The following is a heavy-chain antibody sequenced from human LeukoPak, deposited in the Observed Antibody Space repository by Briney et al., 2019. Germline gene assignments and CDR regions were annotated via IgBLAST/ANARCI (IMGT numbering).Heavy chain of an antibody. CDR2: ISYDGSEK. CDR1: GLTLSSYV. D-gene: IGHD6-13*01. J-gene: IGHJ4*02. CDR3: AILHSSWPLDK. V-gene: IGHV3-30*03. Sequence: GGSLRLSCEASGLTLSSYVMDWVRQAPGKGLEWVGLISYDGSEKYADSVRGRFSISRDNSRSTLYLQMNSLRTEDTAVYYCAILHSSWPLDKWGQGTLVVVSS.